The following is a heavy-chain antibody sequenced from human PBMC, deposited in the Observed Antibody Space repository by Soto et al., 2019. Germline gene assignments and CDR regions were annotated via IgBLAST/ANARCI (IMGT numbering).Heavy chain of an antibody. D-gene: IGHD2-21*02. Sequence: GGSLRLSCAASGFTVSSNYMSWVRQAPGKGLEWVSVIYSCGSTYYADSVKGRFTISRDNSKNTLYLQMNSLRAEDTAVYYCAKDWEVVTATPEYFQHWGQGTLVTVSS. CDR3: AKDWEVVTATPEYFQH. J-gene: IGHJ1*01. CDR2: IYSCGST. CDR1: GFTVSSNY. V-gene: IGHV3-53*01.